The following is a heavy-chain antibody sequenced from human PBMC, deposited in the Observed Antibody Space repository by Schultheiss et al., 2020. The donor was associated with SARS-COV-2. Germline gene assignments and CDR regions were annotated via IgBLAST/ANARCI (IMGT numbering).Heavy chain of an antibody. CDR3: ARGQIYDSSGYYSNDY. J-gene: IGHJ4*02. CDR1: GFTFSDYY. D-gene: IGHD3-22*01. CDR2: ISSSGSTI. V-gene: IGHV3-11*01. Sequence: GESLKISCAASGFTFSDYYMSWIRQAPGKGLEWVSYISSSGSTIYYADSVKGRFTISRDNAKNSLYLQMNSLRAEDTAVYYCARGQIYDSSGYYSNDYWGQGTLVTVSS.